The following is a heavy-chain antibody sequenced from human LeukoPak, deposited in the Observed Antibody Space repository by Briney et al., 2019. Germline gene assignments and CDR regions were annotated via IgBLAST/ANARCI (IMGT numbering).Heavy chain of an antibody. CDR3: ARDTAMATGAFDI. CDR2: INPSGGGT. CDR1: GYTFTNYY. Sequence: ASVKVSCKASGYTFTNYYIHWVRQAPGQGLEWMGIINPSGGGTNYAQKFQGRVTITADESTSTAYMELSSLRSEDTAVYYCARDTAMATGAFDIWGQGTMVTVSS. D-gene: IGHD5-18*01. V-gene: IGHV1-46*01. J-gene: IGHJ3*02.